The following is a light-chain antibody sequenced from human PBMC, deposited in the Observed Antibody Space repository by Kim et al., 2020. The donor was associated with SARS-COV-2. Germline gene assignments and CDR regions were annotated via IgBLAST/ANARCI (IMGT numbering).Light chain of an antibody. Sequence: QSALTQPASVSQYPGQSVTISCTGTSSDVGAHIYVSWYQQHPGKAPKLIIYDVSNRPSGVSTRFSGSKSGNTAYLTVSGLQPEDEADYYCSSYTGTINLVVFGGGTQLTVL. CDR2: DVS. CDR1: SSDVGAHIY. CDR3: SSYTGTINLVV. V-gene: IGLV2-14*03. J-gene: IGLJ2*01.